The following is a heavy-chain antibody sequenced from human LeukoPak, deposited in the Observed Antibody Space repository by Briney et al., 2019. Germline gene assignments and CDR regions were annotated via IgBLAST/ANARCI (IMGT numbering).Heavy chain of an antibody. Sequence: PSETLSLTCTVSGGSISSGGYYWSWIRQHPGKGLEWIGYIYYSGSTYYNPSLKSRVTISVDTSKNQFSLKLSSVTAADTAVYYCERCSITAMADYWGQGTLVTVSS. CDR3: ERCSITAMADY. CDR2: IYYSGST. CDR1: GGSISSGGYY. D-gene: IGHD5-18*01. V-gene: IGHV4-31*03. J-gene: IGHJ4*02.